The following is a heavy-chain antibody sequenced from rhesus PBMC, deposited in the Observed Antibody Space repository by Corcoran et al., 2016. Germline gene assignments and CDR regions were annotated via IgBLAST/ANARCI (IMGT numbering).Heavy chain of an antibody. Sequence: QVQLQESGPGVVKPSETLSLTCAVSGGSISDSYRWSWILQPPGKGLEWIGYIYGSSGSPYHNPSPKSRVPISTATSKNQFSLKRSSVTAADTAVYYCARENSSGWLYYFDYWGQGVLVTVSS. CDR2: IYGSSGSP. J-gene: IGHJ4*01. D-gene: IGHD6-31*01. V-gene: IGHV4S10*01. CDR3: ARENSSGWLYYFDY. CDR1: GGSISDSYR.